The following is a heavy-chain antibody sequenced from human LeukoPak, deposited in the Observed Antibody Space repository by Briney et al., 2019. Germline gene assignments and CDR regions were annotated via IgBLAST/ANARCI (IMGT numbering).Heavy chain of an antibody. V-gene: IGHV1-46*01. Sequence: ASVKVSCKASGYTFTSYYMHWVRQAPGQGLEWRGIINPSGGSTSYAQKFQGRVTMTRDTSTSTVYMELSSLRSEDTAVYYCARDRGSKRVAYCGGDCYIGYFDLWGRGTLVTVSS. D-gene: IGHD2-21*02. CDR3: ARDRGSKRVAYCGGDCYIGYFDL. CDR2: INPSGGST. J-gene: IGHJ2*01. CDR1: GYTFTSYY.